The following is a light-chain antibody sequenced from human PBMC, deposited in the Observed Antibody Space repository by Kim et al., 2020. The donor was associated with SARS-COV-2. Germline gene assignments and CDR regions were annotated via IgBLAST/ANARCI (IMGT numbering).Light chain of an antibody. Sequence: NFMLTQPHSVSESPGKTVTISCTRSSGSIASNNVQWYQQRPGSAPTTVIYEDNQRPSGVPDRFSGSIDSSSNSASLTISALKTEDEADYYCQSYDSSNPWVFGGGTKLTVL. V-gene: IGLV6-57*04. CDR1: SGSIASNN. CDR2: EDN. CDR3: QSYDSSNPWV. J-gene: IGLJ3*02.